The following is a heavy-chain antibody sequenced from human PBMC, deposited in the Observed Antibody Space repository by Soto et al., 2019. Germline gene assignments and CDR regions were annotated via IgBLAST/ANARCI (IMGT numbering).Heavy chain of an antibody. Sequence: QVQLVQSGAEVKKPGSSVKVSCKASGGTFSNYPISWVRQAPGQGLEWMGGIIPIFGTVNYAQKFQGRVTLTXDXSPXTAYMELSSLRSEDTAVYYCARGNHRWLQLWYFDLWGRGTLVTVSS. J-gene: IGHJ2*01. CDR3: ARGNHRWLQLWYFDL. CDR1: GGTFSNYP. V-gene: IGHV1-69*05. CDR2: IIPIFGTV. D-gene: IGHD5-12*01.